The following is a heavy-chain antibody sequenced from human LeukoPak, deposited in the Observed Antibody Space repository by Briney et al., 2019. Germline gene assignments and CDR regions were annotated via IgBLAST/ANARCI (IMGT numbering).Heavy chain of an antibody. D-gene: IGHD4-23*01. V-gene: IGHV3-23*01. CDR3: ARVYPIVVTYYYYYMDV. Sequence: PGGSLRLSCAASGFTLSTYAMSWVRQTPGKGLEWVAATSSSDAGTYYADSVKGRFTISRDNAKNSLYLQMNSLRAEDTAVYYCARVYPIVVTYYYYYMDVWGKGTTVTVSS. J-gene: IGHJ6*03. CDR1: GFTLSTYA. CDR2: TSSSDAGT.